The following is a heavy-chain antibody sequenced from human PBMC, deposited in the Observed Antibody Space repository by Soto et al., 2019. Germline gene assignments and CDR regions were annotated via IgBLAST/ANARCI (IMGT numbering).Heavy chain of an antibody. D-gene: IGHD6-19*01. J-gene: IGHJ4*02. V-gene: IGHV1-2*02. CDR2: INPNSGGT. Sequence: ASVKVSCKASGYTFTGYYMHWVRQAPGQGLEWMGWINPNSGGTNYAQKFQGRVTMTRDTSISTAYMELSRLRSDDTAVYYCARAPRGSSGWPYFDYWVQGTLVTVSS. CDR3: ARAPRGSSGWPYFDY. CDR1: GYTFTGYY.